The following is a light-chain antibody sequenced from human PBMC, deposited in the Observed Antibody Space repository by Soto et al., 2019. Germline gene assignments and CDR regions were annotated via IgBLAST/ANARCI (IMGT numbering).Light chain of an antibody. CDR3: QQTYKTPLT. Sequence: DIQMTQSPSSLSASVGDRVNITGRASQSISNYLNWYQQRPGKAPKLLIYLASSLSSGVPSKFSGSGSGTDFTLTISVLQPEDSATYYCQQTYKTPLTFGQGTKVDIK. J-gene: IGKJ1*01. CDR1: QSISNY. V-gene: IGKV1-39*01. CDR2: LAS.